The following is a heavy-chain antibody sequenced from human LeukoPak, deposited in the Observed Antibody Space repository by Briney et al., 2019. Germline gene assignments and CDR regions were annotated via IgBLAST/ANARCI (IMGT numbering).Heavy chain of an antibody. CDR2: INPNSGGT. CDR3: ARVYYDSSGYYFVDFDY. D-gene: IGHD3-22*01. Sequence: ASVKVSCKASGYTFTDYYIHWVRQAPGHALEWMGLINPNSGGTNYAQKFQGRVTMTRDTSISTAYMELSSLRSDDTAVYYCARVYYDSSGYYFVDFDYWGQGTLVTVSS. J-gene: IGHJ4*02. CDR1: GYTFTDYY. V-gene: IGHV1-2*06.